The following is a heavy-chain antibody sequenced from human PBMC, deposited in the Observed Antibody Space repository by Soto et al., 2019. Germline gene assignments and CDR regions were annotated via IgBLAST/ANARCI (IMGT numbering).Heavy chain of an antibody. J-gene: IGHJ3*01. CDR2: IRGTAYGGTT. D-gene: IGHD2-8*01. Sequence: PGGSLRLSCTTSGFTFRDYAMSWFRQAPGKGLEWVGFIRGTAYGGTTEYAASVKGRFTISRDDSKSIAYLQMNSLKTEDTAVYYCTRDRSMMQFGNGLYAFDLWGQGTMVTVSS. CDR3: TRDRSMMQFGNGLYAFDL. CDR1: GFTFRDYA. V-gene: IGHV3-49*03.